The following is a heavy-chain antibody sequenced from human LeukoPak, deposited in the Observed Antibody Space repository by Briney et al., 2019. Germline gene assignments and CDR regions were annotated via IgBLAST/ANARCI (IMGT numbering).Heavy chain of an antibody. D-gene: IGHD3-9*01. CDR1: GGSFSGYY. V-gene: IGHV4-34*01. CDR3: ARVRRYFDWTYNWFDP. CDR2: INHSGST. J-gene: IGHJ5*02. Sequence: PSETLSLTCAVYGGSFSGYYWSWIRQPPGKGLEWIGEINHSGSTNYNPSLKSRVTISVDTSKNRFSLKLSSVTAADTAVYYCARVRRYFDWTYNWFDPWGQGTLVTVSS.